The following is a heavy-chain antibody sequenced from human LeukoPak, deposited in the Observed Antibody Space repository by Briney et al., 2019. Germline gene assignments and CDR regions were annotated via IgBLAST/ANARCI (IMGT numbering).Heavy chain of an antibody. V-gene: IGHV1-2*02. Sequence: ASVKVSCKASGYTFTGYYMHWVRQAPGQGLEWMGWINPNSGGTNYAQKFQGRVTMTRDTSISTAYMELSRLRSDDTAVYYCARDPSGYSSGWYSLSGAFDIWGQGTMVTVSS. CDR3: ARDPSGYSSGWYSLSGAFDI. CDR1: GYTFTGYY. J-gene: IGHJ3*02. D-gene: IGHD6-19*01. CDR2: INPNSGGT.